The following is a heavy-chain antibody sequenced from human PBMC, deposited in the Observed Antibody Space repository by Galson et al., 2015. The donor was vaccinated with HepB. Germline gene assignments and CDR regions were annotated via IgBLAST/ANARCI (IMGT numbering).Heavy chain of an antibody. Sequence: CAISGDSVSSNSAAWNWIRRSPSRGLEWLGRTYYRSKWNNDYAVSVKSRIIINPDTSKNQFSLQLSSVTPEDTAIYYCARGAVYDFDTWGQGTMVTVSS. D-gene: IGHD6-19*01. CDR3: ARGAVYDFDT. CDR2: TYYRSKWNN. V-gene: IGHV6-1*01. CDR1: GDSVSSNSAA. J-gene: IGHJ3*02.